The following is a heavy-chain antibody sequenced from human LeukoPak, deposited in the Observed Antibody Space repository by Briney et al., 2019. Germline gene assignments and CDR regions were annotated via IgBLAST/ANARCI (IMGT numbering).Heavy chain of an antibody. CDR3: AKDMNISRYSSSWYYWHY. D-gene: IGHD6-13*01. V-gene: IGHV3-23*01. J-gene: IGHJ4*02. CDR2: ISGSGGST. Sequence: PGGSLRLSCAASGFTFSSYAMSWVRQAPGKGLEWVSAISGSGGSTYYADSVKGRFTISRDNSKNTLYLQMNSLRAEDTAVYYCAKDMNISRYSSSWYYWHYWGQGTLVTVSS. CDR1: GFTFSSYA.